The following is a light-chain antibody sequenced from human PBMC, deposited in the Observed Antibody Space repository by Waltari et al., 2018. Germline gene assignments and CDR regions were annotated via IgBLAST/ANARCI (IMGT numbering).Light chain of an antibody. CDR2: WAS. Sequence: DIVMTQSPDSLAVYLGARATINCKSSQSVLYSSNNKNYFAWYQQKPGQPPKLLIYWASTREAVVPDRVSGSGSGTDFTLTISSLQAEDVAVYYCQQYYSTPLTFGGGTKVEIK. CDR3: QQYYSTPLT. V-gene: IGKV4-1*01. CDR1: QSVLYSSNNKNY. J-gene: IGKJ4*01.